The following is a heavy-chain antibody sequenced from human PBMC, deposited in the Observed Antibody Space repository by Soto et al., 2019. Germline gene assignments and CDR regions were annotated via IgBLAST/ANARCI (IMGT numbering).Heavy chain of an antibody. CDR2: ISSSSSYI. V-gene: IGHV3-21*01. CDR1: GFTFSSYS. Sequence: GGSLRLSCAASGFTFSSYSMNWVRQAPGKGLEWVSSISSSSSYIYYADSVKGRFTISRDNAKNSLYLQMNSLRAEDTAVYYCASPRDYYAGSGYLGNWGQGTLVTVSS. CDR3: ASPRDYYAGSGYLGN. J-gene: IGHJ4*02. D-gene: IGHD3-22*01.